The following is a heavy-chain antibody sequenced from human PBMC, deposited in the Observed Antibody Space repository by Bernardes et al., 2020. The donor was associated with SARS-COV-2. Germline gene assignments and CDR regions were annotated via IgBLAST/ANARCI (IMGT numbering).Heavy chain of an antibody. CDR3: AKDLLPSYGSGSSSN. V-gene: IGHV3-23*01. Sequence: SLRLFCAASGFMFSNYAMSWVRQAPGKGLEWVSGISGSGGDTYYAASVKGRFTISRDNSKNTLYLQMNSLRAEDTAVYYCAKDLLPSYGSGSSSNWGQGTLVTVSS. CDR1: GFMFSNYA. J-gene: IGHJ4*02. CDR2: ISGSGGDT. D-gene: IGHD3-10*01.